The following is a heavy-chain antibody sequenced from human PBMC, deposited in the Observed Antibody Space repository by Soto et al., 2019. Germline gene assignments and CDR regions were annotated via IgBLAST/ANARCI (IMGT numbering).Heavy chain of an antibody. CDR3: ARTYYYDSSGYYSLSYYFDY. D-gene: IGHD3-22*01. CDR2: IWYDGSNK. Sequence: HPGGSLRLSCAASGFTFSSYGMHWVRQAPGKGLEWVAVIWYDGSNKYYADSVKGRFTISRDNSKNTLYLQMNSLRAEDTVVYYCARTYYYDSSGYYSLSYYFDYWGQGTLVTVSS. V-gene: IGHV3-33*01. CDR1: GFTFSSYG. J-gene: IGHJ4*02.